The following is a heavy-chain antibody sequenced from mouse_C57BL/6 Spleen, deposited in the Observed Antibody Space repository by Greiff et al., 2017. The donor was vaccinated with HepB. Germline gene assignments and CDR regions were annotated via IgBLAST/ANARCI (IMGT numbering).Heavy chain of an antibody. CDR3: TLFMVTAAY. CDR1: GFNIKDDY. CDR2: IDPENGDT. D-gene: IGHD2-2*01. Sequence: VQLKQSGAELVRPGASVKLSCTASGFNIKDDYMHWVKQRPEQGLEWIGWIDPENGDTEYASKFQGKATITADTSSNTAYLQLSSLTSEDTAVYYCTLFMVTAAYWGQGTLVTVSA. J-gene: IGHJ3*01. V-gene: IGHV14-4*01.